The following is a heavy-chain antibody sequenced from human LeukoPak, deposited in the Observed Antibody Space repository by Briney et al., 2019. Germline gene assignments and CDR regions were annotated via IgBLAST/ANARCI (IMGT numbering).Heavy chain of an antibody. V-gene: IGHV3-30*02. CDR3: AKEEVSSWYFDY. J-gene: IGHJ4*02. CDR2: IRYDGSNK. D-gene: IGHD6-13*01. Sequence: PGGSLRLSCAASGFTFSSYGMHWVCQAPGKGLEWVAFIRYDGSNKYYADSVKGRFTISRDNSKNTLYLQMNSLRAEDTAVYYCAKEEVSSWYFDYWGQGTLVTVSS. CDR1: GFTFSSYG.